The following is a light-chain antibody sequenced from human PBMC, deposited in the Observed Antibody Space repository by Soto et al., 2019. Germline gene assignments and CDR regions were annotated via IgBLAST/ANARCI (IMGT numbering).Light chain of an antibody. CDR3: HQYGSSLT. V-gene: IGKV3-20*01. Sequence: EIVLTQSPGTLSLSPGERATLSCRASQSLSSNYLAWYQQRPGQSPRLLVYGASSRATGIPDRFSGSGFGTDFALTISRLEPEDSAVYYCHQYGSSLTFGQGTRLEIK. CDR1: QSLSSNY. J-gene: IGKJ5*01. CDR2: GAS.